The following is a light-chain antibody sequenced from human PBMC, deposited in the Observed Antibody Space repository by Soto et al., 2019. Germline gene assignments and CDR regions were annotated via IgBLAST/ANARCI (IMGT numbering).Light chain of an antibody. J-gene: IGKJ1*01. CDR3: QQYGSSPRT. CDR1: HSVSRGY. V-gene: IGKV3-20*01. CDR2: GAS. Sequence: EIVLTQSPGTLSLFPGERATLSCRASHSVSRGYLAWYQQKPGQAPRLLIYGASSRATGIPDRFTGSGSGADFTLTISRLEPEDFAVYYCQQYGSSPRTFGQGTKVDIK.